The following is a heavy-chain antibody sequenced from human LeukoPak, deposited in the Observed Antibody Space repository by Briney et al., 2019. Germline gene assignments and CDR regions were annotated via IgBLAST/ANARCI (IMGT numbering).Heavy chain of an antibody. CDR1: GYTVTSNY. V-gene: IGHV1-46*01. CDR3: AREGWERLAHDY. CDR2: INPSGGST. Sequence: ASVKVSCKASGYTVTSNYMHWVRQAPGQGLEWMGIINPSGGSTSYAQKFQGRVTMTRDTSTSTVYMELSSLRSEDTAVYYCAREGWERLAHDYWGQGTLVTVSS. D-gene: IGHD6-19*01. J-gene: IGHJ4*02.